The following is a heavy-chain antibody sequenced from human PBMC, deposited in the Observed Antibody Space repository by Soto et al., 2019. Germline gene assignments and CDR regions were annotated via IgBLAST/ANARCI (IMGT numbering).Heavy chain of an antibody. J-gene: IGHJ4*02. V-gene: IGHV4-31*03. CDR3: AREPSI. Sequence: QVQLQKSGPGLVKPSQTLSLTCTVSGGSISNGGYYWTWIRQHPGKGLEWIGYIYYSGTTYYNPSLKSRLTTSVDTSKNQFSLKLSSETAADTAVYYCAREPSIWGQGTLVTVSS. CDR1: GGSISNGGYY. CDR2: IYYSGTT.